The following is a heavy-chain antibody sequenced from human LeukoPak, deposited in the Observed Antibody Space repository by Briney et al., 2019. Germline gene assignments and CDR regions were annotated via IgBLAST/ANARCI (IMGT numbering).Heavy chain of an antibody. CDR2: ISAYNGNT. V-gene: IGHV1-18*01. D-gene: IGHD3-3*01. J-gene: IGHJ6*02. Sequence: ASVKVSCKASGYTVTSYGISWVRQAPGQGLEWMGWISAYNGNTNYAQKLQGRVTMTTDTSTSTAYMELRSLRSDDTAVYYCARAMEYYDFWSGHYYYGMDVWGQGTTVTVSS. CDR1: GYTVTSYG. CDR3: ARAMEYYDFWSGHYYYGMDV.